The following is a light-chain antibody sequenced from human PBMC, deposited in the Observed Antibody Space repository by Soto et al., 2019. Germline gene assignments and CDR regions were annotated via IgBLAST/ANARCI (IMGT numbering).Light chain of an antibody. V-gene: IGLV3-21*02. CDR3: ATWDDSLNGVV. CDR1: DIARKT. Sequence: SYELTQPPSVSVAPGQTARITCGGNDIARKTVHWYQQKPGQAPVLVVYDDDERPSGIPERFSGSKSGTSASLAISGLQSDDEADYYCATWDDSLNGVVFGGGTKLTVL. CDR2: DDD. J-gene: IGLJ2*01.